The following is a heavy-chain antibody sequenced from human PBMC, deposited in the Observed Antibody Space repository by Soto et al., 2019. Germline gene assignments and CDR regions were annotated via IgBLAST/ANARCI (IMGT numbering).Heavy chain of an antibody. V-gene: IGHV1-69*13. CDR1: GPFRNYA. CDR2: IIVLFGTP. D-gene: IGHD6-13*01. CDR3: ARNHSRVGAQAPYYHYGLDG. Sequence: GSSVKVSCKASGPFRNYAISWVRQAPGQGVEWMGGIIVLFGTPKYAQKFQDRVTITADEATSTAYMELSSLKSDDTAVYYCARNHSRVGAQAPYYHYGLDGWGKGNTVTVS. J-gene: IGHJ6*04.